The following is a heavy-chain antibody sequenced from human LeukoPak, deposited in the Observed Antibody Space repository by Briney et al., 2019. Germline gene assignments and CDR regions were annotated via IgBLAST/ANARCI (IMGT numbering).Heavy chain of an antibody. CDR3: ARVGGSGSYYGRGYFDF. CDR1: GGSISSHY. CDR2: IYYSGST. Sequence: SETLSLTCTVSGGSISSHYWSWIRQPPGKGLEWIGYIYYSGSTNYNPSLKSRVTISVDTSKNQFSLKLSSVTAADTAVYYCARVGGSGSYYGRGYFDFWGQGTLVTVSS. J-gene: IGHJ4*02. D-gene: IGHD1-26*01. V-gene: IGHV4-59*11.